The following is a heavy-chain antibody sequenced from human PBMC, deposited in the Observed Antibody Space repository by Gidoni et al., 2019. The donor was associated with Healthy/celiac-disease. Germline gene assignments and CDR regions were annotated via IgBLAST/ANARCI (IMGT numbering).Heavy chain of an antibody. V-gene: IGHV1-69*01. CDR2: IIPIFGTA. CDR1: GGTFSSYA. CDR3: AREHYYGSGLRAWFDP. Sequence: QVQLVQSGAEVKKPGPSVKVSCTASGGTFSSYAISWVRQAPGQGLEWMGGIIPIFGTANYAQKFQGRVTITADESTSTVYMELSSLRSEDTAVYYCAREHYYGSGLRAWFDPWGQGTLVTVSS. D-gene: IGHD3-10*01. J-gene: IGHJ5*02.